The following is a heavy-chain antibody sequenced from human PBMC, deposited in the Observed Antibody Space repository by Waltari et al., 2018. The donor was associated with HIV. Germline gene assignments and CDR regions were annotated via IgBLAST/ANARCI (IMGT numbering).Heavy chain of an antibody. Sequence: QVQLQESGPGLVQTLETLSLTCAVSGSSITSGYYWAWLRQSPGKGLEWIATIHYNGRADYNPSLGGRVLVSLDPSKNQFSLKMRYVTAADTAIYYCARDWGVTTGPFDFWGQGTQVTVSS. CDR3: ARDWGVTTGPFDF. CDR2: IHYNGRA. D-gene: IGHD4-4*01. V-gene: IGHV4-38-2*02. J-gene: IGHJ4*02. CDR1: GSSITSGYY.